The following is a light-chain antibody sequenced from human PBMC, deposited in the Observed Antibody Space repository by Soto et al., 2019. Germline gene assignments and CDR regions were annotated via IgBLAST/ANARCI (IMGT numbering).Light chain of an antibody. CDR1: SSDVGAYNF. CDR3: TSYTSSTTYV. V-gene: IGLV2-14*01. CDR2: GVS. J-gene: IGLJ1*01. Sequence: QSVRTEPASVSGSPGQSITISCTGTSSDVGAYNFVSWYQQHPGKAPKLIIYGVSNRPSGVFNRFSGSKSGNTASLTISGLQAEDEADYYCTSYTSSTTYVFGTGTKVTVL.